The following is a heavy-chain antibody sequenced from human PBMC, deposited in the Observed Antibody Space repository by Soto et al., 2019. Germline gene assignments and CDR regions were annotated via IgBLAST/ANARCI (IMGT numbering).Heavy chain of an antibody. V-gene: IGHV3-49*03. CDR1: GFTFGDYA. Sequence: GGSLRLSCTASGFTFGDYAMRWFRQAPGKGLEWVGFIRSKAYGGTTEYAASVKGRFTISRDDSKSIAYLQMNSLKTEDTAVYYCTRENAIAAAGYYYGMDVWGQGTTVTVSS. J-gene: IGHJ6*02. CDR2: IRSKAYGGTT. CDR3: TRENAIAAAGYYYGMDV. D-gene: IGHD6-13*01.